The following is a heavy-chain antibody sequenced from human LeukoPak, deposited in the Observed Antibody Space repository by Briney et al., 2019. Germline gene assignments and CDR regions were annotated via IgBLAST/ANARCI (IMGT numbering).Heavy chain of an antibody. CDR3: ARDSTYYDILTGPPGGWFDP. Sequence: PSETLSLTCTVSGGSISSSSYYWGWIRQPPGKGLEWIGSIYYSGSTYYNPSLKSRVTISVDTSKNQFSLKLSSVTAADTAVYYCARDSTYYDILTGPPGGWFDPWGQGTLVTVSS. CDR2: IYYSGST. J-gene: IGHJ5*02. V-gene: IGHV4-39*07. CDR1: GGSISSSSYY. D-gene: IGHD3-9*01.